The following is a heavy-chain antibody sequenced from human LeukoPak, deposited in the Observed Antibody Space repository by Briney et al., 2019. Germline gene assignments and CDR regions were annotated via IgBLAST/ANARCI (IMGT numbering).Heavy chain of an antibody. J-gene: IGHJ4*02. D-gene: IGHD3-3*01. CDR2: IYYSGST. CDR3: ARVTGCDFWSGYYWPDY. CDR1: GGSISSGGYY. Sequence: SETLSLTCTVSGGSISSGGYYWSWIRQHPGKGLEWIGYIYYSGSTYYNPSLKSRVTISVDTSKNQFSLKLSSVTAADTAVYYCARVTGCDFWSGYYWPDYWGQGTLVTVSS. V-gene: IGHV4-31*03.